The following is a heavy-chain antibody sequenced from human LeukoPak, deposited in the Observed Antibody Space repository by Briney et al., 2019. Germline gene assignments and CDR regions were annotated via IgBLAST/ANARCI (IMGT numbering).Heavy chain of an antibody. CDR3: ARVPTAMDPRGYFDY. D-gene: IGHD5-18*01. CDR2: VNPSDGST. V-gene: IGHV1-46*01. Sequence: ASVKVSCKASGYTFTSYYMHWVRQAPGQGLEWMGIVNPSDGSTTYAQKFQGRVTMTGDTSTSTVYMELSSLRSEDTAVYYCARVPTAMDPRGYFDYWGQGTLVTVSS. J-gene: IGHJ4*02. CDR1: GYTFTSYY.